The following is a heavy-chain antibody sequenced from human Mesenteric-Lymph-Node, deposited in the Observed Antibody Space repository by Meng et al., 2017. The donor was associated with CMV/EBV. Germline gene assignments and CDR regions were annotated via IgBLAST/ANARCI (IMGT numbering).Heavy chain of an antibody. J-gene: IGHJ5*02. V-gene: IGHV1-69*15. CDR2: RIHSFGTA. Sequence: AGVSSGRSYAISGGRQAAGQGLEVVGMRIHSFGTATDAEKFEDRGTITADEATSTDYMELSRLSSEDTALYYGARLAGGRVLSGVASWGQGTLVTVSS. CDR1: VSSGRSYA. D-gene: IGHD2-15*01. CDR3: ARLAGGRVLSGVAS.